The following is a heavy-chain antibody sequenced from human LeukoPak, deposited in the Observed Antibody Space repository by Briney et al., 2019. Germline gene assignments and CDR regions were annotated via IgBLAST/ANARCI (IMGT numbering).Heavy chain of an antibody. J-gene: IGHJ3*02. CDR3: ARELYDFWSGTKRNAFDI. V-gene: IGHV1-18*01. Sequence: ASVKVSCKASGDTFTSYGISWVRQAPGQGLEWMGWISAYNGNTNYAQKLQGRVTMTTDTSTSTAYMELRSLRSDDTAVYYCARELYDFWSGTKRNAFDIWGQGTMVTVSS. CDR1: GDTFTSYG. CDR2: ISAYNGNT. D-gene: IGHD3-3*01.